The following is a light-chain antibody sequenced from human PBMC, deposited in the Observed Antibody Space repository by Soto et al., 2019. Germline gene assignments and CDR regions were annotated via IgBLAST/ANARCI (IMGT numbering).Light chain of an antibody. J-gene: IGKJ5*01. Sequence: DIQMTQSPSSLSASVGDRVTITCRASQGISNYLAWYQQKPGKVPKLLIYAASTLQSGVPSRFRGSGSGTDFTLTIRSLQPEDVATYYSQQYNSSPPVGQGTRLEIK. V-gene: IGKV1-27*01. CDR2: AAS. CDR3: QQYNSSPP. CDR1: QGISNY.